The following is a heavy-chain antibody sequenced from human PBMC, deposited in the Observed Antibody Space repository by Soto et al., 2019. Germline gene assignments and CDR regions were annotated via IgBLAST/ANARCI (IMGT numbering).Heavy chain of an antibody. D-gene: IGHD1-26*01. CDR2: ISASGIT. CDR3: ASAPSKPGEPIWDVFDF. Sequence: QVHLQESGPGLVKPSETLSLTCTVSGGSISSYYWNWIRQSAGKGLEWIGRISASGITNYNPSLKSRINMSIDTSKSQFSLTLSSVTAADTAVYYCASAPSKPGEPIWDVFDFWGQGTMVTVSS. CDR1: GGSISSYY. V-gene: IGHV4-4*07. J-gene: IGHJ3*01.